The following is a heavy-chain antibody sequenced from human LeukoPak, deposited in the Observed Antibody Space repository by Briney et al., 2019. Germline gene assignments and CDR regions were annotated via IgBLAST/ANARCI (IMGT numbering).Heavy chain of an antibody. J-gene: IGHJ4*02. CDR3: AREGIVGATTAGYFDY. CDR1: GFTFSSYW. Sequence: GGSLRLSCEASGFTFSSYWMNWARQAPGKGLEWVANIKQGGSEKYYVDSVKGRFTISRDNAKNSLYLQMNSLRAEDTAVYYCAREGIVGATTAGYFDYWGQGTLVTVSS. V-gene: IGHV3-7*01. CDR2: IKQGGSEK. D-gene: IGHD1-26*01.